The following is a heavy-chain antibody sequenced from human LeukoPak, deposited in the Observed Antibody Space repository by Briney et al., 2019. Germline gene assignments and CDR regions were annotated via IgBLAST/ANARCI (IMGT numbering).Heavy chain of an antibody. V-gene: IGHV3-23*01. CDR1: GYTFTSYA. Sequence: PCKASGYTFTSYAMSWVRQAPGKGLEWVSAISGSGGSTYYADSVKGRFTISRDNSKNTLYLQMNSLRAEDTAVYYCAKGSRVLWFGELFQAASDYWGQGTLVTVSS. CDR2: ISGSGGST. CDR3: AKGSRVLWFGELFQAASDY. J-gene: IGHJ4*02. D-gene: IGHD3-10*01.